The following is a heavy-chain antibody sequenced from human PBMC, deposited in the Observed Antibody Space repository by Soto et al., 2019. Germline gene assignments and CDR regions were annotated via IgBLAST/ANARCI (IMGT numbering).Heavy chain of an antibody. CDR1: GFTFNDYF. CDR3: AADRKGGGYLIDF. Sequence: PGGSLRLSCEGSGFTFNDYFIHWVRQAPGKGLEWVAVVSNDGEKEYYADVVRGRFSVTRDNSDNTVSLQMTRLRVEDTALYYCAADRKGGGYLIDFWGQGTLVTV. V-gene: IGHV3-30*19. CDR2: VSNDGEKE. J-gene: IGHJ4*02. D-gene: IGHD1-26*01.